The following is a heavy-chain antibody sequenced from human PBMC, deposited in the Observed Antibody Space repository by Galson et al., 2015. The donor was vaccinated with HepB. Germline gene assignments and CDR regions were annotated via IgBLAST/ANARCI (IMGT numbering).Heavy chain of an antibody. CDR2: IWYDGSNK. CDR3: ARGMGIYGFTSPWPSHNYYLDS. Sequence: SLRLSCAASGFNFRTYGMHWVRRAPGKGLEWVTLIWYDGSNKYYADSVKGRFSISRDNAKNTIELHMKSLRAEDTAMYYCARGMGIYGFTSPWPSHNYYLDSWGQGTLVTVSS. CDR1: GFNFRTYG. J-gene: IGHJ4*02. D-gene: IGHD3-10*01. V-gene: IGHV3-33*01.